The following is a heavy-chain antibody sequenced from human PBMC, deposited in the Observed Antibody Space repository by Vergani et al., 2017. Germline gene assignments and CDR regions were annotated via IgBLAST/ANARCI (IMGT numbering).Heavy chain of an antibody. CDR3: AKDPPGYYYYYMDV. CDR2: ISYDGSNK. D-gene: IGHD3-10*01. CDR1: GFTFSSYW. J-gene: IGHJ6*03. V-gene: IGHV3-30*18. Sequence: VQLVESGGGLVQPGGSLRLSCAASGFTFSSYWMHWVRQAPGKGLEWVAVISYDGSNKYYADSVKGRFTISRDNSKNTLYLQMNSLRAEDTAVYYCAKDPPGYYYYYMDVWGKGTTVTVSS.